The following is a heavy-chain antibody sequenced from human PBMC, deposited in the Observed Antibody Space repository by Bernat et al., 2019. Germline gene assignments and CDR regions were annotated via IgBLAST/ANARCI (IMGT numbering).Heavy chain of an antibody. CDR1: GFIVSSNY. D-gene: IGHD2/OR15-2a*01. J-gene: IGHJ3*02. CDR3: ARGANRAFDI. CDR2: LYSGGTL. V-gene: IGHV3-53*01. Sequence: VQLVESGGGLIQPGGSLRLSCAASGFIVSSNYMTWVRQAPGKGLEWVSVLYSGGTLYYADSVKGRFTISRDNSKNTLYLQMNSLRAEDTAVYYCARGANRAFDIWGQGTMVTVSS.